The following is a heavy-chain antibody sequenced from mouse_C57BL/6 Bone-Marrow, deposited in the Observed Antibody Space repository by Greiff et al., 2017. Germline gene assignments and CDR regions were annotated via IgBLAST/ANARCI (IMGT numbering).Heavy chain of an antibody. CDR3: ARCRRDCFDY. J-gene: IGHJ2*01. CDR1: GYTFTSYW. V-gene: IGHV1-55*01. CDR2: IYPGSGST. Sequence: VKLQQPGAELVKPGASVKMSCKASGYTFTSYWITWVKQRPGQGLEWIGNIYPGSGSTNYNEKFKSKATLTVDTSSRTAYMQLSSLTSEDFAVYYCARCRRDCFDYWGQGTTLTVSS.